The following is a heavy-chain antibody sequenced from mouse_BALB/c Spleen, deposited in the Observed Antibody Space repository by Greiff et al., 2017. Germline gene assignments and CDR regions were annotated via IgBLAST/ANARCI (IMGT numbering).Heavy chain of an antibody. V-gene: IGHV5-9-4*01. D-gene: IGHD2-1*01. CDR1: GFTFSSYA. CDR2: ISSGGSYT. J-gene: IGHJ4*01. Sequence: EVKLVESGGGLVKPGGSLKLSCAASGFTFSSYAMSWVRQTPEKRLEWVASISSGGSYTYYPDTVTGRFTISRDNAKNTLYLEMSSLRSEDTAMYYCARDSSMFYAMDYWGQGTSVTVSS. CDR3: ARDSSMFYAMDY.